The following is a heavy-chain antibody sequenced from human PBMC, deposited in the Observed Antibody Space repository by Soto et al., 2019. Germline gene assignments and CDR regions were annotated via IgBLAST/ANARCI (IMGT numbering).Heavy chain of an antibody. CDR2: INPKSGGT. D-gene: IGHD2-8*01. CDR1: GYSFTDYH. CDR3: ARGDSTDCSNGVCSFFYNHDMDV. V-gene: IGHV1-2*04. J-gene: IGHJ6*02. Sequence: GASVKVSCKASGYSFTDYHIHWVRQAPGQGLEWLGRINPKSGGTSTAQKFQGWVTMTTDTSISTASMELTRLTSDDTAIYYCARGDSTDCSNGVCSFFYNHDMDVWGQGTTVTISS.